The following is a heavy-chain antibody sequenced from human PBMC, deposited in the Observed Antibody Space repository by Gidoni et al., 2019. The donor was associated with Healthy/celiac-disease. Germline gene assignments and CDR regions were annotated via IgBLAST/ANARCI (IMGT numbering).Heavy chain of an antibody. J-gene: IGHJ4*02. Sequence: QVQLVQSGAEAQKPGASVKVPCQASGYTFTGYYMHWVRQAPGQGLEWMGWINPNSGGTNYAQKFQGRVTMTRDTSISTAYMELSRLRSDDTAVYYCARIQFLEVPVFDYWGQGTLVTVSS. D-gene: IGHD3-3*01. CDR3: ARIQFLEVPVFDY. CDR1: GYTFTGYY. V-gene: IGHV1-2*02. CDR2: INPNSGGT.